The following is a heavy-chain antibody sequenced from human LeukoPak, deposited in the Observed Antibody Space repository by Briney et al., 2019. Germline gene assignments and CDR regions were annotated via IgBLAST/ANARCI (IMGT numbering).Heavy chain of an antibody. J-gene: IGHJ6*02. V-gene: IGHV3-30-3*01. Sequence: GGSLRLSCAASGFTFSSYAMHWVRQAPGRGLEWVAVISYDGSNKYYADSVKGRFTISRDNSKNTLYLQMNSLRAEDTAVYYCARAQVPAAKSYYYGMDVWGQGTTVTVSS. CDR3: ARAQVPAAKSYYYGMDV. CDR1: GFTFSSYA. CDR2: ISYDGSNK. D-gene: IGHD2-2*01.